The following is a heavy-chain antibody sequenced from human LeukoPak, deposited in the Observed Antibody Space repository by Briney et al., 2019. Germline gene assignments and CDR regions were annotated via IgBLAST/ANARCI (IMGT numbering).Heavy chain of an antibody. CDR3: GKEVERHFDLKY. Sequence: PSETLSLTCSVSGGSISSVSHWWGWIRQPPGKGLEWVSVLYNAGSTYYADSVKGRFTISRDNSKNTLYLQMYSLRAEDTAVYYCGKEVERHFDLKYWGQGTLVTVSS. V-gene: IGHV3-53*01. CDR1: GGSISSVSHW. CDR2: LYNAGST. J-gene: IGHJ4*02.